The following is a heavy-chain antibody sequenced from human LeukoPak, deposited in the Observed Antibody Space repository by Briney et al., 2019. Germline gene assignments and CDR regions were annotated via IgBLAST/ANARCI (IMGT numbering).Heavy chain of an antibody. D-gene: IGHD6-19*01. V-gene: IGHV3-11*01. CDR3: AGGRDIAVAGPGGYFDY. Sequence: SGGPLRLSCAASGFIFSDYHMIWMRQATGQGLEWPSYISPGGDTRYFADSVEGRFTISRDNAQNSLYLQMHSLTAGDTAVYYCAGGRDIAVAGPGGYFDYWAQGTLVTVSS. CDR2: ISPGGDTR. CDR1: GFIFSDYH. J-gene: IGHJ4*02.